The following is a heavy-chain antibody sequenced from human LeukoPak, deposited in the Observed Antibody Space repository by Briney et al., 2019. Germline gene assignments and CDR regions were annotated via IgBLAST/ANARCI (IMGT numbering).Heavy chain of an antibody. D-gene: IGHD3-10*01. CDR2: ISWNSGSI. J-gene: IGHJ6*02. Sequence: GRSLRLSCAASGFTFDDYAMYWVRQVPGKGLEWVSGISWNSGSIGYADSVKGRFTISRDNSKNTLYLQMNSLRAEDTAVYYCATASITMVRGVIRSLYGMDVWGQGTTVTVSS. V-gene: IGHV3-9*01. CDR1: GFTFDDYA. CDR3: ATASITMVRGVIRSLYGMDV.